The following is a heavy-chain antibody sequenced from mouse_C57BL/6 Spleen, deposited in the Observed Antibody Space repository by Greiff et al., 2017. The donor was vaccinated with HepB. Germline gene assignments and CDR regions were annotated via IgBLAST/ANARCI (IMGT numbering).Heavy chain of an antibody. CDR2: INPNNGGT. V-gene: IGHV1-22*01. J-gene: IGHJ1*03. CDR3: ARMVTTVVDWYFDV. D-gene: IGHD1-1*01. Sequence: EVKVVESGPELVKPGASVKMSCKASGYTFTDYNMHWVKQSHGKSLEWIGYINPNNGGTSYNQKFKGKATLTVNKSSSTAYMELRSLTSEDSAVYYCARMVTTVVDWYFDVWGTGTTVTVSS. CDR1: GYTFTDYN.